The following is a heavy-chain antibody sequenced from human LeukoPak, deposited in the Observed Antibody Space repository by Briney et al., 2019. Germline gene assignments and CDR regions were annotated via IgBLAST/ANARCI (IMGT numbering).Heavy chain of an antibody. V-gene: IGHV3-23*01. CDR1: GFTFNNYG. CDR3: AKDMRTLDYFDY. CDR2: ISGSGGNS. Sequence: GGSLRLSCAASGFTFNNYGMSWVRQAPGKGLEWVSGISGSGGNSYYADSVKGRFTISRDNSKKTLYLQMNSLRAEDTAIYYCAKDMRTLDYFDYWGQGTLVTVSS. D-gene: IGHD1-1*01. J-gene: IGHJ4*02.